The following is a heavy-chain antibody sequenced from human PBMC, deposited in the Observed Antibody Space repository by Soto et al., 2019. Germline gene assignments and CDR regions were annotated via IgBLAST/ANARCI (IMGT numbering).Heavy chain of an antibody. V-gene: IGHV3-23*01. J-gene: IGHJ4*02. CDR1: GFTFRGYA. Sequence: GGSLSISCAASGFTFRGYAMNWVRQAPGKGLEWVSVIGGSDGSTYYADSVKGRFTISRDNSKNTLYLQMNSLRADDTAVYYCSKVHSGSSAGNRFSEFWGRGTLVTGSS. CDR3: SKVHSGSSAGNRFSEF. D-gene: IGHD6-13*01. CDR2: IGGSDGST.